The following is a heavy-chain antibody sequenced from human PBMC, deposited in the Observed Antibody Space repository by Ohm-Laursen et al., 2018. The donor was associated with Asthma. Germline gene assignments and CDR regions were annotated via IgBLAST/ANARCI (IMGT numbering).Heavy chain of an antibody. CDR1: GFTFSSYA. CDR2: ISYDGSNK. J-gene: IGHJ4*02. CDR3: ARLEMATTEYYFDY. D-gene: IGHD5-24*01. Sequence: SLRLSCAASGFTFSSYAMHWVRQAPGEGLEWVAVISYDGSNKYYADSVKGRFTISRDNSKNTLYLQMNSLRAEDTAVYYCARLEMATTEYYFDYWAREPWSPSPQ. V-gene: IGHV3-30-3*01.